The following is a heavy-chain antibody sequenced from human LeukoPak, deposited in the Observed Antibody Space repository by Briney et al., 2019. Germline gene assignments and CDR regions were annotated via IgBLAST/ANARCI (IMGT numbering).Heavy chain of an antibody. CDR1: GSRFTSYW. J-gene: IGHJ6*02. CDR2: IYPGDSDT. D-gene: IGHD2-2*01. V-gene: IGHV5-51*01. Sequence: GASLKISCKGSGSRFTSYWIGWVRPMPGKGLEWMGIIYPGDSDTRYSPSFQGQVTISADKSISTAYLQWSSLKASDTAMYYCARHEGYCSSTSCYYYYYGMDVWGQGTTVTVSS. CDR3: ARHEGYCSSTSCYYYYYGMDV.